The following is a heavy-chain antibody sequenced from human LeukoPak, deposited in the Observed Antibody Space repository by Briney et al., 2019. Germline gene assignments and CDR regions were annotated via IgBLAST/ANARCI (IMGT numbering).Heavy chain of an antibody. V-gene: IGHV4-59*01. J-gene: IGHJ4*02. CDR1: GASISTDS. CDR3: ARSWGATHEYFFDL. Sequence: SETLSLTCTVSGASISTDSWSWIRQPPGKGLEWIGYIIYSGFTEYNPSLESRATLSLDMSNNQFSLKLTSVTAADTAVYYCARSWGATHEYFFDLWGQGNLVVVSP. D-gene: IGHD3-16*01. CDR2: IIYSGFT.